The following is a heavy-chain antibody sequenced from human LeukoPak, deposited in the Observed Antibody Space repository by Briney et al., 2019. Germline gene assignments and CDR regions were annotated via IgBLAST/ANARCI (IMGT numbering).Heavy chain of an antibody. CDR2: INHSGST. CDR1: GGSISSSSYY. D-gene: IGHD6-19*01. CDR3: ARDLTDNSSGWTLDAFDI. J-gene: IGHJ3*02. Sequence: SETLSLTCTVSGGSISSSSYYWSWIRQPPGKGLEWIGEINHSGSTNYNPSLKSRVTISVDTSKNQFSLKLSSVTAADTAVYYCARDLTDNSSGWTLDAFDIWGQGTMVTVSS. V-gene: IGHV4-39*07.